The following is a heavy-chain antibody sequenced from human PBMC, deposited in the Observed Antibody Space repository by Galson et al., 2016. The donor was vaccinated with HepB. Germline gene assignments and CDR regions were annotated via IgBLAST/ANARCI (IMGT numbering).Heavy chain of an antibody. V-gene: IGHV4-59*01. CDR1: GDSISSYF. Sequence: ETLSLTCSVSGDSISSYFWSWIRQPPGKGLEWIGYIHYSGSSKYSPSLQSRVTLSIATSKNQFSLKLSSVTAADTAVYYCARARSGSAGGTTVGAPYFDYWGQGTLVTVSS. J-gene: IGHJ4*02. CDR3: ARARSGSAGGTTVGAPYFDY. D-gene: IGHD6-13*01. CDR2: IHYSGSS.